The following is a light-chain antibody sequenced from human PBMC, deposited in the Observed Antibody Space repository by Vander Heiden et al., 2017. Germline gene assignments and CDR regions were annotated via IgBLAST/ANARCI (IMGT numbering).Light chain of an antibody. CDR2: GKN. J-gene: IGLJ2*01. CDR3: NSRDSSGNRVV. CDR1: SLRSYY. V-gene: IGLV3-19*01. Sequence: SSELTQSPPVSVALRQTVRITGQRDSLRSYYASWYQQQPGKAPILVIYGKNNRPSGIPDRFSGSSSGNTASLTITGAQAEDEADYYCNSRDSSGNRVVFGGGTKLTVL.